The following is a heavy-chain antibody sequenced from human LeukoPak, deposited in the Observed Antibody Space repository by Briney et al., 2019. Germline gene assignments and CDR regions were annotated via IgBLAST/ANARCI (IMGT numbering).Heavy chain of an antibody. V-gene: IGHV1-18*01. CDR1: GYTFTSYG. CDR2: ISAYNGNT. J-gene: IGHJ4*02. D-gene: IGHD3-22*01. CDR3: AREGGYYYDSSGYSGSDY. Sequence: ASVKVSCKASGYTFTSYGISWVRQAPGQGLEWMGWISAYNGNTNYAQKLQGRVTMTTDTSTSTAYMELRSLRSDVTAVYYCAREGGYYYDSSGYSGSDYWGQGTLVTVSS.